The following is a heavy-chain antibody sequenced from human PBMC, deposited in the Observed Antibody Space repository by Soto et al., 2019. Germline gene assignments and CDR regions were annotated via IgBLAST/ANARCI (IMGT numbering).Heavy chain of an antibody. V-gene: IGHV5-51*01. Sequence: GESLKISCKGSGYSFTSYWIGWVRQMPGKGLEWMGIIYPGDSDTRYSPSFQGQVTISADKSISTAYLQWSSLKASDTAMYYCARLEGTWFGEYYGMDVWGQGTTVTVSS. CDR2: IYPGDSDT. D-gene: IGHD3-10*01. CDR3: ARLEGTWFGEYYGMDV. J-gene: IGHJ6*02. CDR1: GYSFTSYW.